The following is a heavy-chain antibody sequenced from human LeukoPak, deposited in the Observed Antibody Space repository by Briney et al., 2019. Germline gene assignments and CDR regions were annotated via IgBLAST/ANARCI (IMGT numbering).Heavy chain of an antibody. CDR3: ATYRQVLLPFES. CDR2: ISGSGSGGST. V-gene: IGHV3-23*01. J-gene: IGHJ4*02. D-gene: IGHD2-8*02. Sequence: GGSLRLSCAASGFTFSSSAMSWVRQAPGKGLEWVSSISGSGSGGSTYYADSVKGRFTISRDNSKNTLSLQMNSLRAEDTAIYYCATYRQVLLPFESWGQGTLVTVSS. CDR1: GFTFSSSA.